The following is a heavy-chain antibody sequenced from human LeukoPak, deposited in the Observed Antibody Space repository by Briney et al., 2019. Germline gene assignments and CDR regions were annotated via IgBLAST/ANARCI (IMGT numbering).Heavy chain of an antibody. CDR1: GFTFSTYG. V-gene: IGHV3-23*01. CDR2: IIGSGGST. D-gene: IGHD2-15*01. CDR3: AKDRHCSGGNCYSGFDY. Sequence: GGSLRLSCAASGFTFSTYGMNWVRQAPGKGLEWVSAIIGSGGSTYYADSVKGRFTISRDNSKNTLYLQMDSLRAEDTAVYYCAKDRHCSGGNCYSGFDYWGQGTLVTVSS. J-gene: IGHJ4*02.